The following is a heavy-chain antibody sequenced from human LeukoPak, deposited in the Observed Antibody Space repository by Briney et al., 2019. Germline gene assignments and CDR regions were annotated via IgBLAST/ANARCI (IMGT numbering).Heavy chain of an antibody. CDR3: ARSSRSYSSSWYVSYFDY. CDR1: GFTFSSYS. CDR2: ISSSSSYI. D-gene: IGHD6-13*01. J-gene: IGHJ4*02. Sequence: GGSLRLSCAASGFTFSSYSMNWVRQAPGKGLEWVSSISSSSSYIYYADSVKGRFTISRDNAKNSLYLQMNSLRAEDTAVYYCARSSRSYSSSWYVSYFDYWGQGTLVTVSS. V-gene: IGHV3-21*01.